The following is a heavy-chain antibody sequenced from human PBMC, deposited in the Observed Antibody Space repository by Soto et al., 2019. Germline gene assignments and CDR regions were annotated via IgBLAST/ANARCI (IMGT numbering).Heavy chain of an antibody. CDR3: AQDQASGQGSFDS. V-gene: IGHV3-30*18. CDR2: ISYDGSNQ. CDR1: GFTFNIYG. Sequence: GGSLRLSCAASGFTFNIYGMHWVRQAPDKGLEWVALISYDGSNQYYADSVKGRFTISRDNSKNTLFLQMNSLRADDTAVYYCAQDQASGQGSFDSWGQGTLVTVXS. J-gene: IGHJ4*02.